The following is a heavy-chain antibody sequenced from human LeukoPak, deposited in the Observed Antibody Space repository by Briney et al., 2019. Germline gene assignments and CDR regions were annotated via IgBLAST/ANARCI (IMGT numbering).Heavy chain of an antibody. D-gene: IGHD3-10*01. CDR2: IGPTGDT. J-gene: IGHJ4*02. CDR3: VRGSGSYYDFDY. V-gene: IGHV3-13*04. CDR1: GFTFSSYD. Sequence: PGGSLRLSCAASGFTFSSYDMHWVRQTTGKGLEWVSAIGPTGDTYYPGSVKSRFTISRENAKNYLYLQMNSLSAGDTAVYYCVRGSGSYYDFDYWGRGTLVTVSS.